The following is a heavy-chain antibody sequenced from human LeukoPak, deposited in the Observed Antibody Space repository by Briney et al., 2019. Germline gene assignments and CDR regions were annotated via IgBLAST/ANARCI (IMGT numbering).Heavy chain of an antibody. CDR2: IIPILGIA. CDR3: ARDRGYCSGGSCDSYYYYGMDV. V-gene: IGHV1-69*04. CDR1: GGTFSSYA. Sequence: GASVKVSCKASGGTFSSYAISWVRQAPGQGLEWMGRIIPILGIANYAQKFQGRVTITADKSTSTAYMELSSLRSEDTAVYYCARDRGYCSGGSCDSYYYYGMDVWGQGTTVTVSS. J-gene: IGHJ6*02. D-gene: IGHD2-15*01.